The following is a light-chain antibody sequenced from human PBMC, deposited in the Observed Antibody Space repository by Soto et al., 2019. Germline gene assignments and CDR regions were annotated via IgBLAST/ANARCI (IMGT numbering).Light chain of an antibody. CDR1: SSNIGSNT. CDR3: AAWDDSLNGVV. CDR2: SSN. Sequence: LTQSPSASGTPGQRVTISCSGSSSNIGSNTVSWYQQLPGTAPKLLIYSSNQRPSGVPDRFSGSKSGTSASLAVSGLQSEDEADYYCAAWDDSLNGVVFGGGTKLTVL. J-gene: IGLJ2*01. V-gene: IGLV1-44*01.